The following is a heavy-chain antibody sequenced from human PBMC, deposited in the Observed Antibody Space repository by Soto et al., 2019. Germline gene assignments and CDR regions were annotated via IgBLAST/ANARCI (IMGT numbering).Heavy chain of an antibody. Sequence: PGGSLRLSCAASGFTFSSYAMSWVRQAPGKGLEWVSAISGNGRTTYYADSVKGRFTISVDTSKNQFSLKLSSVTAADTAVYYCASRLPQLGTKTPSNWFDPWGQGTLVTVSS. J-gene: IGHJ5*02. CDR1: GFTFSSYA. CDR3: ASRLPQLGTKTPSNWFDP. V-gene: IGHV3-23*01. D-gene: IGHD6-13*01. CDR2: ISGNGRTT.